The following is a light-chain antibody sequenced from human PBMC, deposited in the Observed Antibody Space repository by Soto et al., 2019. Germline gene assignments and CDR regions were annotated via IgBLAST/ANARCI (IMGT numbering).Light chain of an antibody. CDR1: QTVSITY. Sequence: PGASATLSFRASQTVSITYLTWYQQKPGQAPRLLIYGVSSRATGIPDRFSGSGSGTDFTLTISRLEPEDFAVYYCQQYGSSPFGGGTKVDI. J-gene: IGKJ4*01. CDR2: GVS. CDR3: QQYGSSP. V-gene: IGKV3-20*01.